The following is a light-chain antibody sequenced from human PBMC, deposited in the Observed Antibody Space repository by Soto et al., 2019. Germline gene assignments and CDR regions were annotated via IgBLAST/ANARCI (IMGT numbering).Light chain of an antibody. CDR2: GAS. J-gene: IGKJ2*01. CDR1: QSVSSSY. V-gene: IGKV3-20*01. Sequence: EIVLTQSPGTLSLSPGERATLSCRASQSVSSSYLAWYQQKPGQAPRLLIYGASSRATGIPDRFSGSGSGTDFTLTISRREPEDCAVYYCQQYASSPVYSFGQGTKLEIK. CDR3: QQYASSPVYS.